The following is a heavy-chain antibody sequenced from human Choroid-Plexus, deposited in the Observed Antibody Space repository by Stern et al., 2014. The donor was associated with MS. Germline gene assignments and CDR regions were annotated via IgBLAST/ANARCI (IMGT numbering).Heavy chain of an antibody. CDR1: GYIFTGYY. V-gene: IGHV1-2*02. J-gene: IGHJ6*02. CDR3: ARDQRGITIFGVVTDYYYLGMDV. D-gene: IGHD3-3*01. CDR2: INPNTGGT. Sequence: VHLVESGAEVKKPGASVKVSCKTSGYIFTGYYIHWVRQAPGQGLEWMACINPNTGGTQYAQKFQGRVTMSRDTSISTAYVELSSLTSDDTAVYYCARDQRGITIFGVVTDYYYLGMDVWGQGTTVTVSS.